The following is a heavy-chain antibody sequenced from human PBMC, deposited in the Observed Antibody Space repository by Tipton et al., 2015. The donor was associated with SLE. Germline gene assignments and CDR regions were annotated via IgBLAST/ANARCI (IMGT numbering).Heavy chain of an antibody. D-gene: IGHD1-26*01. J-gene: IGHJ4*02. CDR3: ARRDRSGSYDY. Sequence: TLSLTCTVSGGSISSSSYYWSWIRQPPGKGLEWIGYIYYSGSTNYNPSLKSRVTISVDTSKNQFSLKLSSVTAADTAVYYCARRDRSGSYDYWGQGTLVTVSS. CDR1: GGSISSSSYY. V-gene: IGHV4-61*01. CDR2: IYYSGST.